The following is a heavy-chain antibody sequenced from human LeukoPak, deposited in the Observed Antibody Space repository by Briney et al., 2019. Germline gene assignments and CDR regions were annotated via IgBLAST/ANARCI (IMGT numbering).Heavy chain of an antibody. CDR2: IRYDGSNK. CDR1: GFTFSSYG. J-gene: IGHJ4*02. CDR3: AKDRYYYDSSGPFDY. D-gene: IGHD3-22*01. V-gene: IGHV3-30*02. Sequence: PGGSLRLSCAASGFTFSSYGMHWVRQAPGKGLEWVAFIRYDGSNKYYADSVKGRFTISRDNSKNTLYLQMNSLRAEDTAVYYCAKDRYYYDSSGPFDYWGQGTLVTVSS.